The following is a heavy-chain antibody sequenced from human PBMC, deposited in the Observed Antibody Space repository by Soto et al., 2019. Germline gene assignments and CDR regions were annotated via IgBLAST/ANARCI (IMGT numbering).Heavy chain of an antibody. V-gene: IGHV3-23*01. CDR1: GFTFSSYA. Sequence: GGSLRLSCAASGFTFSSYAMSWIRQAPGKGLEWVSAISGSGGSTYYADSVKGRFTISRDNSKNTLYLQMNSLRAEDTAVYYCCTPSELWFGELPRYYYYGMDVWGQGTTVTV. D-gene: IGHD3-10*01. J-gene: IGHJ6*02. CDR2: ISGSGGST. CDR3: CTPSELWFGELPRYYYYGMDV.